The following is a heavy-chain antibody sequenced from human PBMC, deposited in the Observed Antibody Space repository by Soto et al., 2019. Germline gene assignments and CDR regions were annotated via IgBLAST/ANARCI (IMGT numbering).Heavy chain of an antibody. CDR2: IGPYNDNT. V-gene: IGHV1-18*01. CDR3: ALDFWSGYYIRYFDY. D-gene: IGHD3-3*01. Sequence: QVQLVQSGGEVKKPGASVKVSCKASGYTFSDYGISWVRQAPGQGLEWMGWIGPYNDNTNYAQKFQGRVTMTRDTSTTTAYMDLRGLRSDDTAVYYCALDFWSGYYIRYFDYWGQGTLVIVSS. CDR1: GYTFSDYG. J-gene: IGHJ4*02.